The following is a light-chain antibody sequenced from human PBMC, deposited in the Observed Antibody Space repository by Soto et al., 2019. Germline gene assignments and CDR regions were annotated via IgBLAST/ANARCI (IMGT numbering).Light chain of an antibody. J-gene: IGLJ1*01. CDR2: GVS. CDR3: CSYAGTPYV. Sequence: QSVLTQPRSVSASPGQSGTISCTGTRSDVGGYNYVSWYQHHPGKAPKLMIYGVSERPSGVPDRFSGSKSGNTASLTISGLQAEDEADYYCCSYAGTPYVFGTGTKVTVL. V-gene: IGLV2-11*01. CDR1: RSDVGGYNY.